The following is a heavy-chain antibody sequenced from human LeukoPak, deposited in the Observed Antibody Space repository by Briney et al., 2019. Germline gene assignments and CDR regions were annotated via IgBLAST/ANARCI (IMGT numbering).Heavy chain of an antibody. J-gene: IGHJ4*02. D-gene: IGHD3/OR15-3a*01. Sequence: SETLSLTCTVPGGSISSYYWSWIRQPAGKGLEWIGRIYTSGSTNYNPSLKSRVTISVDTSKNQFSLKLSSVTAADTAVYYCARLSTMGLTFDYWGQGTLVTVSS. CDR2: IYTSGST. CDR1: GGSISSYY. CDR3: ARLSTMGLTFDY. V-gene: IGHV4-4*07.